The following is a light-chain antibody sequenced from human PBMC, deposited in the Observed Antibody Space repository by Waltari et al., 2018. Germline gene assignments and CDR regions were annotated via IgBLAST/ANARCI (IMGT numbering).Light chain of an antibody. CDR1: QIITNW. CDR2: KAS. J-gene: IGKJ2*01. V-gene: IGKV1-5*03. Sequence: DIQMTQSPSTLSASVGDRVTITCRASQIITNWLAWYQQKPGEAPRLLIYKASTLDMGVPSRFSGSGSGTEFTLTISSLQPDDFATYYCQQYDNYPYTFGQGTKLEIK. CDR3: QQYDNYPYT.